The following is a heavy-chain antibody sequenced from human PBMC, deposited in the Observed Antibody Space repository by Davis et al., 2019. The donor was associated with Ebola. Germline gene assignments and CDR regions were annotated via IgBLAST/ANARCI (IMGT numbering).Heavy chain of an antibody. Sequence: ASVKVSCKASGYTFTSYGIGWVRQAPGQGLEWMGWISAYNGNTNYAQKLQGRVTMTTDTSTSTAYMELRSLRSDDTAVYYCAREANLYSGSYWGGAAGIYWGQGTLVTVSS. J-gene: IGHJ4*02. CDR3: AREANLYSGSYWGGAAGIY. V-gene: IGHV1-18*01. D-gene: IGHD1-26*01. CDR1: GYTFTSYG. CDR2: ISAYNGNT.